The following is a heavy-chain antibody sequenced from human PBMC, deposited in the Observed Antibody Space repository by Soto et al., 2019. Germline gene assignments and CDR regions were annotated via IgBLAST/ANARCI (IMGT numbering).Heavy chain of an antibody. Sequence: QVQLVQSGAEVKKPGASVKVSYKASGYTFTSYDINWVRQATGQGLEYLGWMNPNSGNTGYVQKFKGRVTMTRDTSRSTAYMELSSLRYEDTAVYFCARGGKYGADSMWFDPWGQGTLVTVSS. D-gene: IGHD4-17*01. CDR1: GYTFTSYD. CDR3: ARGGKYGADSMWFDP. V-gene: IGHV1-8*01. CDR2: MNPNSGNT. J-gene: IGHJ5*02.